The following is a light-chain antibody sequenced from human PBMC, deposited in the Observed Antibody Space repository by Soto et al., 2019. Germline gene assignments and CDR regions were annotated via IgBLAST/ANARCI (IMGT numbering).Light chain of an antibody. CDR3: QQYGSSPT. CDR1: QSVSSRY. J-gene: IGKJ4*01. CDR2: DAS. V-gene: IGKV3D-20*01. Sequence: EIVLTQSPATVSLSPGERAIRXXGDSQSVSSRYLAWYQQKPGMAPRXLIYDASSRATGIPDRFSGSGSGTDFTLTISRLEPEDFAVYYCQQYGSSPTFGGGTKVDI.